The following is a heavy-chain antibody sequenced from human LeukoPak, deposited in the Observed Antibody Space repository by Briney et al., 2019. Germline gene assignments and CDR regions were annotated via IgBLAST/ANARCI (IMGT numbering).Heavy chain of an antibody. D-gene: IGHD3-16*02. Sequence: NPSETLSLTCTVSGFSISSDYYWGWIRQPPGKGLEWIGSVSHSGITYYNSSLNSRVSIAVDTSKNQFSLKVNSVTAADTAVYYCARLVIPWGQGTLVTVSS. J-gene: IGHJ5*02. CDR3: ARLVIP. V-gene: IGHV4-38-2*02. CDR2: VSHSGIT. CDR1: GFSISSDYY.